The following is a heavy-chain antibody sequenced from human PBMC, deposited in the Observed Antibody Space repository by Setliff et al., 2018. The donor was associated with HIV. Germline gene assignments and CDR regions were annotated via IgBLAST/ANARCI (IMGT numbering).Heavy chain of an antibody. CDR1: GYTFVDYY. Sequence: ASVKVSCKASGYTFVDYYIHWVRQAPGQGLEWVGFINPNTGGTHYGQKFQGRVTMTGDTSISTAYMELSRLRSDDTAVYYCAREGVVLAAIPERWFDPWGREPWSPSPQ. CDR2: INPNTGGT. CDR3: AREGVVLAAIPERWFDP. D-gene: IGHD2-15*01. V-gene: IGHV1-2*02. J-gene: IGHJ5*02.